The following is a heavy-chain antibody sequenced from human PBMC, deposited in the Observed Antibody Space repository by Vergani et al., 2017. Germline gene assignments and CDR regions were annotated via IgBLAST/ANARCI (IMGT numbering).Heavy chain of an antibody. CDR2: IYYSGST. Sequence: QVQLQESGPGLAKPSETLSLTCTVSGGSISSYYWSWIRQPPGKGLEWIGYIYYSGSTNYNPSLKSRVTISVDTSKNQFSLKLSSVTAADTAVYYCARTGAYYDFWSGYSGGAFDIWGQGTMVTVSS. V-gene: IGHV4-59*01. CDR1: GGSISSYY. CDR3: ARTGAYYDFWSGYSGGAFDI. J-gene: IGHJ3*02. D-gene: IGHD3-3*01.